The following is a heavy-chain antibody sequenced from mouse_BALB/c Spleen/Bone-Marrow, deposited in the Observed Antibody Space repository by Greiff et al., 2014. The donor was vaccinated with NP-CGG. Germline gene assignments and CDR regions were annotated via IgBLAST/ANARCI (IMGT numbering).Heavy chain of an antibody. CDR2: IDPANGNT. D-gene: IGHD1-1*01. V-gene: IGHV14-3*02. CDR3: ASYYYDSSRFAY. CDR1: GFNIKDTY. J-gene: IGHJ3*01. Sequence: VQLQQSGAELVKPGASVKLSCTASGFNIKDTYMHWVKQRPEQGLEWIGRIDPANGNTKYDPKFQGKATITADTSSNTAYLQLSSLTSKDTAVYYCASYYYDSSRFAYWGQGTLVTVSA.